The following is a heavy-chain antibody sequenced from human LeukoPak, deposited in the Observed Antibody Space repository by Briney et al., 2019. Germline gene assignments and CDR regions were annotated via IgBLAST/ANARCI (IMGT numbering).Heavy chain of an antibody. J-gene: IGHJ4*02. CDR1: GYTFTSYG. V-gene: IGHV1-18*01. CDR3: ARSIVLRLGEGKGQTDLDY. D-gene: IGHD3-16*01. Sequence: ASVKVSCKASGYTFTSYGISWVRQAPGQGLEWMGWISAYNGNTNYAQKLQGRVTMTTDTSTSTAYMELRSLRSDDTAVYYCARSIVLRLGEGKGQTDLDYWGQGTLVTVSS. CDR2: ISAYNGNT.